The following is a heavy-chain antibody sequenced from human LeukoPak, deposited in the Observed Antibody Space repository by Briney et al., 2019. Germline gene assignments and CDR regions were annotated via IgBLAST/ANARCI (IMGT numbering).Heavy chain of an antibody. J-gene: IGHJ5*02. Sequence: ASVTVSCKASGYTFTSYGISWVRQAPGQGLEWMGWISAYNGNTNYAQKLQGRVTMNTDTSTSTAYMEVRSLRSDDTAVYYCARELTKDRDFWSGLPLDPWGQGTLVTVSS. CDR1: GYTFTSYG. D-gene: IGHD3-3*01. V-gene: IGHV1-18*01. CDR2: ISAYNGNT. CDR3: ARELTKDRDFWSGLPLDP.